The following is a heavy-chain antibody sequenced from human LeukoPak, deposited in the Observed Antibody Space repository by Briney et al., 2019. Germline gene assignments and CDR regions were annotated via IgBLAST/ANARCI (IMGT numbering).Heavy chain of an antibody. CDR1: DASISSHY. Sequence: SETLSLTCTVSDASISSHYWSWIRQSPGKGLEWIGYISYSGITNYNPSLKSRVTISVDTSKNHFSLRLSSVTAADTAVYYCASRAHCSGGSCYGNWFDPWGQGTLVTVSS. CDR2: ISYSGIT. D-gene: IGHD2-15*01. CDR3: ASRAHCSGGSCYGNWFDP. V-gene: IGHV4-59*11. J-gene: IGHJ5*02.